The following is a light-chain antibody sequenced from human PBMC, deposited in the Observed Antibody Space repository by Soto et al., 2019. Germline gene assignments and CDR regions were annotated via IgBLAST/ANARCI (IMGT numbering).Light chain of an antibody. CDR3: QQYKKWPPYT. V-gene: IGKV3-15*01. Sequence: EILMTQSPATLSVSPWERATLSCRASQSVSSHLAWYQKKTGQAPRLPLYATSTRATGIPARFSGSGSGTDFTLTISSLQSECFAVYYCQQYKKWPPYTFGQGTKVDIK. CDR2: ATS. CDR1: QSVSSH. J-gene: IGKJ2*01.